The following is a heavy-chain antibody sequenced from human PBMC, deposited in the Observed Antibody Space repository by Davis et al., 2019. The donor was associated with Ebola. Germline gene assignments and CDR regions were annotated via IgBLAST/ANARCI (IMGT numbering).Heavy chain of an antibody. J-gene: IGHJ4*02. V-gene: IGHV3-7*03. Sequence: GESLKISCSVSGFSFSGYWMSWVRQAPGKGLEWVANINEDGTELYYVDSVKGRFTISRDNTKNSLFLQMNRLRVDDSAVYYCARDRDYSRRFDYWGQGTLVTVSS. CDR3: ARDRDYSRRFDY. D-gene: IGHD4-11*01. CDR1: GFSFSGYW. CDR2: INEDGTEL.